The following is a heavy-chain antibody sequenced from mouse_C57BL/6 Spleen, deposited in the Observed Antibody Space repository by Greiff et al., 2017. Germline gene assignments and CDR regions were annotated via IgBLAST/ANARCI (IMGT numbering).Heavy chain of an antibody. V-gene: IGHV1-81*01. D-gene: IGHD1-1*01. CDR3: ARTTYYGSSYDWYFDV. CDR2: IYPRSGNT. J-gene: IGHJ1*03. Sequence: QVQLQESGAELARPGASVKLSCKASGYTFTSYGISWVKQRTGQGLEWIGEIYPRSGNTYYNEKFKGKATLTADKSSSTAYMELRSLTSEDSAVYFCARTTYYGSSYDWYFDVWGTGTTVTVSS. CDR1: GYTFTSYG.